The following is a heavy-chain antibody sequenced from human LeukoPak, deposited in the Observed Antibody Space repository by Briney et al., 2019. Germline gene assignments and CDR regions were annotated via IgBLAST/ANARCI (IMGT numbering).Heavy chain of an antibody. CDR1: GFTVSSYY. Sequence: PGGSLRLSCAASGFTVSSYYMTWVRQAPGKGLEWVGRIKSNTDGGTTDYAAPVKGRFTVSRDDSKKTLYLQMNSLKTEDTAVYYCTSAQSRLGMYGMDVWGQGTTVTVSS. CDR3: TSAQSRLGMYGMDV. V-gene: IGHV3-15*01. D-gene: IGHD3-16*01. CDR2: IKSNTDGGTT. J-gene: IGHJ6*02.